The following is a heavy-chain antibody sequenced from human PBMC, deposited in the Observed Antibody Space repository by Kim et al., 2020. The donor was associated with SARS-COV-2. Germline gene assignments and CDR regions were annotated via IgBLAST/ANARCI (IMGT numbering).Heavy chain of an antibody. Sequence: YADSVKVRFTISRDNSDNALYLQMNSLRAEDTAVYFCTKEPADHTRFDPWGQGTLVTVSS. CDR3: TKEPADHTRFDP. V-gene: IGHV3-30*02. J-gene: IGHJ5*02.